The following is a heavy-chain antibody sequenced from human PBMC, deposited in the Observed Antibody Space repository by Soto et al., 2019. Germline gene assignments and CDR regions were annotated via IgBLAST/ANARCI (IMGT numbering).Heavy chain of an antibody. CDR3: ASQRCTSCYNWFDP. V-gene: IGHV1-2*02. CDR2: INPNSGGT. J-gene: IGHJ5*02. D-gene: IGHD2-2*01. Sequence: ASVKVSCKASGYTFTGYYMHWVRQAPGQGLEWMGWINPNSGGTNYAQKFQGRVTMTRDTSISTAYMELSRLRSDDTAVYYCASQRCTSCYNWFDPWGQGTLVTVSS. CDR1: GYTFTGYY.